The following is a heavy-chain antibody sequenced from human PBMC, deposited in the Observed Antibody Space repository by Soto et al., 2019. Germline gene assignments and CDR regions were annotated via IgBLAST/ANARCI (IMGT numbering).Heavy chain of an antibody. CDR3: ATWVGIAPTGEDGMDV. V-gene: IGHV1-69*01. CDR2: IIPILTTP. Sequence: QVQLVQSGAEVKKTGSSVKVSCKASGGTFSIYGFSWVRQAPGQGPEWIGGIIPILTTPNYAQKFQGRVTFVADESTTTVYMVLSSLKFEDTAFYYCATWVGIAPTGEDGMDVWGQGTSVTVSS. J-gene: IGHJ6*02. CDR1: GGTFSIYG. D-gene: IGHD2-8*02.